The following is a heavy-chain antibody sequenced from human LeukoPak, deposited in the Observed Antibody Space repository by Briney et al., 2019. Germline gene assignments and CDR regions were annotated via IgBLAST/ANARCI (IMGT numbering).Heavy chain of an antibody. CDR1: GFTFSSYG. CDR3: AKGTGNIVATIDY. J-gene: IGHJ4*02. V-gene: IGHV3-33*06. CDR2: IWYDGSNK. D-gene: IGHD5-12*01. Sequence: GGSLRLSCAASGFTFSSYGMHWVRQAPGKGLEWVAVIWYDGSNKYYADSVKGRFTISRDNSENTLYLQMNSLRAEDTAVYYCAKGTGNIVATIDYWGQGTLVTVSS.